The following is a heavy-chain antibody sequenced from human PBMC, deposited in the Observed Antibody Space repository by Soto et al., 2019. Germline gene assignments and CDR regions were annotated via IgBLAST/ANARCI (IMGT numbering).Heavy chain of an antibody. CDR2: IYYSGST. D-gene: IGHD1-26*01. J-gene: IGHJ4*02. V-gene: IGHV4-31*03. Sequence: SETLSLTCTVSGGSISSGGYYWSWIRQHPGKGLEWIGYIYYSGSTYYNPPLKSRVTISVDTSKNQFSLKLSSVTAADTAVYYCARHSGSYLYYFDYWGQGTLVTVSS. CDR1: GGSISSGGYY. CDR3: ARHSGSYLYYFDY.